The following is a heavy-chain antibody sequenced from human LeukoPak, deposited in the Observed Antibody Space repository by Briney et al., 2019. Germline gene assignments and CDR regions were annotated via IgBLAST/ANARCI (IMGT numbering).Heavy chain of an antibody. CDR2: IIPIFGTA. V-gene: IGHV1-69*05. D-gene: IGHD6-13*01. J-gene: IGHJ6*03. CDR3: ARGGGAAADYSYYYMDV. CDR1: GGTFSSYA. Sequence: SVKVSCKASGGTFSSYAISWVRQAPGQGLEWMGGIIPIFGTANYAQKLQGRVTMTTDTSTSTAYMELRSLRSDDTAVYYCARGGGAAADYSYYYMDVWGKGTTVTVSS.